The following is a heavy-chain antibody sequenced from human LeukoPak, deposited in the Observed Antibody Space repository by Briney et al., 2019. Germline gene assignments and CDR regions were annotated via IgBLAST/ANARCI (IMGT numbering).Heavy chain of an antibody. CDR2: IYPGDSDT. Sequence: GESLKISCKGSGYSVTSYWIGWVRQMPGKGLEWMGIIYPGDSDTRYSPSFQGQVTISADKSISTAYLQWSSLTASDTAMYYCARLWAYFGGYCYLLNWFDPWGQGTLVTVSS. V-gene: IGHV5-51*01. D-gene: IGHD2-21*02. J-gene: IGHJ5*02. CDR3: ARLWAYFGGYCYLLNWFDP. CDR1: GYSVTSYW.